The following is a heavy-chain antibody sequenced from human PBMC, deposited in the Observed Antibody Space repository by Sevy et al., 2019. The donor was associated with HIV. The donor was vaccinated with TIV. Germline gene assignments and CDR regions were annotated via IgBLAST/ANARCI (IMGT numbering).Heavy chain of an antibody. D-gene: IGHD1-26*01. CDR1: GFTFSSHA. CDR2: ISDSGTTT. CDR3: ARAFTGGYQQPFDY. V-gene: IGHV3-23*01. Sequence: GGSLRLSCAASGFTFSSHAMSLVRQAPGKGLEWVSAISDSGTTTYYEDSVKGRFTISRDNSKNTLYLQMDGLRAEDTAIYYCARAFTGGYQQPFDYWGQGTLVTVSS. J-gene: IGHJ4*02.